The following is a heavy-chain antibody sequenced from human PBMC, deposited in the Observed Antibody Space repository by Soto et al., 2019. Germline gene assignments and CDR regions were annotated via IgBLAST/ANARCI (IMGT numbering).Heavy chain of an antibody. CDR3: ASDGSGSYYNEYYGMDV. CDR1: GGSVSSGSYY. V-gene: IGHV4-31*03. J-gene: IGHJ6*02. Sequence: PSETLSLTCTVSGGSVSSGSYYWRWIRPHPGKGLEWIGYIYYSGSTYYNPSLKSRVTISVDTSKNQFSLKLSSVTAADTAVYYCASDGSGSYYNEYYGMDVWGQGTTVTVSS. CDR2: IYYSGST. D-gene: IGHD3-10*01.